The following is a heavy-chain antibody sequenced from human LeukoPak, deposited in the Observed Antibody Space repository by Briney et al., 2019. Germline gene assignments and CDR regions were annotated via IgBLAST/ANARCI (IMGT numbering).Heavy chain of an antibody. Sequence: GGSLRLSCAASGFAFRSYAMSWVRQAPGKGLEWDSAISGSGGNTYYADSVKGRFTISRGNSKNTLYLQMNSLRAEDTAVYYCARYVVFGDTPRGHFDYWGQGTLVTVSS. CDR3: ARYVVFGDTPRGHFDY. V-gene: IGHV3-23*01. J-gene: IGHJ4*02. CDR2: ISGSGGNT. D-gene: IGHD3-10*02. CDR1: GFAFRSYA.